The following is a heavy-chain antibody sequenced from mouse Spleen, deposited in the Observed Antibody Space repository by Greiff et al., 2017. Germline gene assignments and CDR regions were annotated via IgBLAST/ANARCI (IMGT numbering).Heavy chain of an antibody. CDR2: IYPGSGST. CDR3: ARGAYFDY. CDR1: GYTFTSYW. V-gene: IGHV1-55*01. Sequence: VKVVESGAELVKPGASVKMSCKASGYTFTSYWITWVKQRPGQGLEWIGDIYPGSGSTNYNEKFKSKATLTVDTSSSTAYMQLSSLTSEDSAVYYCARGAYFDYWGQGTTLTVSS. J-gene: IGHJ2*01.